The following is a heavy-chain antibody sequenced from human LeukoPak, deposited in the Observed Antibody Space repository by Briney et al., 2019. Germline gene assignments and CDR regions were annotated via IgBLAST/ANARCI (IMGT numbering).Heavy chain of an antibody. CDR2: ISGSGGST. V-gene: IGHV3-23*01. CDR1: GFTLSSYA. Sequence: GGSLRLSCAASGFTLSSYAMSWVRQAPGKGLEWVSAISGSGGSTYYADSVKGRFTISRDNSKNTLYLQMNSLRAEDTAVYYCAKVPSAAGVYYFDYWGQGTLVTVSS. J-gene: IGHJ4*02. D-gene: IGHD6-13*01. CDR3: AKVPSAAGVYYFDY.